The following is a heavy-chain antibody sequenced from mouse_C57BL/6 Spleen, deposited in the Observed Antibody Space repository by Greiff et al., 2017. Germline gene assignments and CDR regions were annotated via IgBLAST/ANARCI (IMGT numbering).Heavy chain of an antibody. Sequence: VQLQQPGAELVKPGASVKLSCKASGYTFPNYWMHWVKQRPGQGLEWIGMIHPNSGSTNYNEKFKSKATLTVDKSSSTAYMQLSSLTSEDSAVYYCARSRDGGFDYWGQGTTLTVSS. D-gene: IGHD3-3*01. CDR1: GYTFPNYW. CDR2: IHPNSGST. CDR3: ARSRDGGFDY. V-gene: IGHV1-64*01. J-gene: IGHJ2*01.